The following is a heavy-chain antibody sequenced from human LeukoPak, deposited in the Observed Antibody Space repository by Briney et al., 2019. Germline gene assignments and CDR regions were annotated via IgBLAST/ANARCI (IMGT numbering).Heavy chain of an antibody. J-gene: IGHJ4*02. Sequence: PSQTLSLTCTVSGGSISSGSYYWSWIRQPAGKGLEWIGRIYTSGSTNYNPSLKSRVTISVDTSKNQFSLKLSSVTAADTAVYYCARVGSIGLVGGYWGQGTLVTVSS. CDR3: ARVGSIGLVGGY. D-gene: IGHD1-26*01. V-gene: IGHV4-61*02. CDR2: IYTSGST. CDR1: GGSISSGSYY.